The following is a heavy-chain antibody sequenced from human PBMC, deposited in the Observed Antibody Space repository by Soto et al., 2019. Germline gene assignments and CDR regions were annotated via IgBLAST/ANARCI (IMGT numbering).Heavy chain of an antibody. Sequence: QVQLKELGPGLLKPSETLSLTCTVSGASVSSASYYWAWLRQPPGRGLEWIGSVYFSGSTSYLPSLKSRVTVSVDTSKNQFSLNLASVTASDSAVYYCARIDGDYGHNWFDPWGQGTLVIVSP. J-gene: IGHJ5*02. V-gene: IGHV4-61*01. CDR3: ARIDGDYGHNWFDP. D-gene: IGHD4-17*01. CDR2: VYFSGST. CDR1: GASVSSASYY.